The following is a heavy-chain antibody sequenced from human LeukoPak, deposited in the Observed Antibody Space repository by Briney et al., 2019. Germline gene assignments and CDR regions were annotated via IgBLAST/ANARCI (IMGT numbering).Heavy chain of an antibody. CDR2: MSGGGART. J-gene: IGHJ4*02. CDR3: AKRGRVVPAGEWYFDY. V-gene: IGHV3-23*01. Sequence: GGSLTLSCSASGFTFNKHAMSWVRQAPGKGLEWISGMSGGGARTEYADTVRGRFTISRDNSKNTLHLQMNNLRAEDSAIYYCAKRGRVVPAGEWYFDYWGQGTLVTVSS. CDR1: GFTFNKHA. D-gene: IGHD2-2*01.